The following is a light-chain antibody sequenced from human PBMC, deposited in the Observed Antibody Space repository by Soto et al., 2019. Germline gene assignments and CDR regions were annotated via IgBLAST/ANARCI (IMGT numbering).Light chain of an antibody. CDR3: AAWDDSLNGVV. CDR1: SSNIGSNT. J-gene: IGLJ2*01. Sequence: QSVLTQPPSASGTPGQRVTISCSGSSSNIGSNTVSWYQQLPGTAPKLLIYINNQRPSGIPDRFSGYKSGTSASLAISGLQSEDEADYYCAAWDDSLNGVVFGGGTKLTVL. CDR2: INN. V-gene: IGLV1-44*01.